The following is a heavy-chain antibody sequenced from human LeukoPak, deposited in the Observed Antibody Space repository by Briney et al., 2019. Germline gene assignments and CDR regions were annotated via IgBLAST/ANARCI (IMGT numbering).Heavy chain of an antibody. D-gene: IGHD5-18*01. CDR3: ARASRTWIQLWAATSYYGMDV. CDR2: ISAYNGNT. Sequence: ASVKVSCKASGYTFTSYGISWVRQAPGQGLEWMGWISAYNGNTNYAQKLQGRVTMTTDTSTSTAYMELRSLRSDDTAVYYCARASRTWIQLWAATSYYGMDVWGQGTTVTVSS. V-gene: IGHV1-18*01. J-gene: IGHJ6*02. CDR1: GYTFTSYG.